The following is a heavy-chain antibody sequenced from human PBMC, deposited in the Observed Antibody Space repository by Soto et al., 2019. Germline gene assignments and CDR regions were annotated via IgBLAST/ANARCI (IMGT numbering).Heavy chain of an antibody. CDR3: ARINYDFWSGYGVGWFDP. Sequence: PSETLSLTCTVSGCSISSSSYYWGWIRQPPGKGLEWIGSIYYSGSTYYNPSLKSRVTISVDTSKNQFSLKLSSVTAADTAVYYCARINYDFWSGYGVGWFDPWGQGTLVTVSS. V-gene: IGHV4-39*01. CDR2: IYYSGST. CDR1: GCSISSSSYY. D-gene: IGHD3-3*01. J-gene: IGHJ5*02.